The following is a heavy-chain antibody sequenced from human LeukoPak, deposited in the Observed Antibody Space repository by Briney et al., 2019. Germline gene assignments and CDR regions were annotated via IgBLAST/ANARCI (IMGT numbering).Heavy chain of an antibody. CDR2: IYTSGST. J-gene: IGHJ4*02. Sequence: SETLSLTCTVSGGSISSYYWSWIRQPAGKGLEWIGRIYTSGSTNYNPSLKSRVTISVDTSKNQFSLKLSSVTAADTALYYCARGLWFGDENPPYFDYWGQGTLVTVSS. V-gene: IGHV4-4*07. CDR3: ARGLWFGDENPPYFDY. CDR1: GGSISSYY. D-gene: IGHD3-10*01.